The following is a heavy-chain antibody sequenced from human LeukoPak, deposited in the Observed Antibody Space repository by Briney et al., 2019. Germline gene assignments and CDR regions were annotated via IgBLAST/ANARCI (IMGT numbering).Heavy chain of an antibody. J-gene: IGHJ3*02. V-gene: IGHV4-4*07. CDR2: LYTTGSS. D-gene: IGHD2-15*01. Sequence: SETLSLTCTVSGGSISTYYWSWIRQPAGKGLEWIGRLYTTGSSSYNPSLKSRVTMPVDTSKNQFSLRLTSVTAADTAVYYCARDGGTGWAFDIWGQGTLVTVSS. CDR3: ARDGGTGWAFDI. CDR1: GGSISTYY.